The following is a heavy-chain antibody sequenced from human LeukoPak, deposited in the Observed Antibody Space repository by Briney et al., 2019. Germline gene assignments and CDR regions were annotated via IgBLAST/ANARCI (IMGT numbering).Heavy chain of an antibody. D-gene: IGHD6-13*01. CDR3: PRVRRQQLGHFDY. J-gene: IGHJ4*02. CDR1: GFTFSDYY. V-gene: IGHV3-11*01. Sequence: PGGSLRLSCAASGFTFSDYYMSWIRQAPGKGLEWVSYISSSGSTIYYADSVKGRFTISRDNAKNSLYLQMNSLRAEDTAVYYCPRVRRQQLGHFDYWGQGTLVTVSS. CDR2: ISSSGSTI.